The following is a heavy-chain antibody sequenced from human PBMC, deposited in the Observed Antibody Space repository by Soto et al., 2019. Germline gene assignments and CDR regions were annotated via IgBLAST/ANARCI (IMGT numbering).Heavy chain of an antibody. D-gene: IGHD1-26*01. CDR1: GGSISSGGYY. CDR3: ARGGEGWELED. V-gene: IGHV4-31*03. Sequence: QVQLQESGPGLVKPSQTLSLTCTVSGGSISSGGYYWSWIRQHPGKGLEWIGYIYYSGSTYYTPSLKSRVTISVDPSKNQFSLKLSSVTAADTAVYYCARGGEGWELEDWGQGTLVTVSS. J-gene: IGHJ4*02. CDR2: IYYSGST.